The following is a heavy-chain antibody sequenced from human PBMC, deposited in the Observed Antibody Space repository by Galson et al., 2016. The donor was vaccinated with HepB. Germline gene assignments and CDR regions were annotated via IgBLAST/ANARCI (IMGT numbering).Heavy chain of an antibody. J-gene: IGHJ4*02. CDR3: ARQYGRVFEY. D-gene: IGHD2/OR15-2a*01. Sequence: CAISGDSVSNNNAAWHWIRQSPSRGLEWLGNTYYRSKWFNDYAGSVTSRISINPDTSQNQFSLQLNSVTPEDTAVYYCARQYGRVFEYWGQGTLVTVSS. CDR1: GDSVSNNNAA. CDR2: TYYRSKWFN. V-gene: IGHV6-1*01.